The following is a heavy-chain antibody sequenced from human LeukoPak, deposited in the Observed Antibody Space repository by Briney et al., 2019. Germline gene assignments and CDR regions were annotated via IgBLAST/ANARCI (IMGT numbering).Heavy chain of an antibody. Sequence: ASVKVSCKASGYSFSGNYTHWVRQAPGQGLEWMAWINPNSGDTNYAQKFQGRVTVTRDTSISTAYMELSRLRYDDTAIYYCARAREVTGLTPWGQGTLVSVSS. CDR1: GYSFSGNY. V-gene: IGHV1-2*02. J-gene: IGHJ5*02. CDR2: INPNSGDT. D-gene: IGHD3-9*01. CDR3: ARAREVTGLTP.